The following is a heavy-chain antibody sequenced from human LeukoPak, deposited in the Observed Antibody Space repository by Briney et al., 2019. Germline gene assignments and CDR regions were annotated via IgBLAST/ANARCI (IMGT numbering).Heavy chain of an antibody. Sequence: GASVKVSCKASGYTFTSYYMHWVRQAPGQGLEWMGIINPSGGSTSYAQKFQGRVTMTRDMSTSTVYMELSSLRSEDTAVYYCARGERTTWNDGPFDYWGQGTLVTVSS. CDR3: ARGERTTWNDGPFDY. D-gene: IGHD1-1*01. V-gene: IGHV1-46*01. CDR2: INPSGGST. CDR1: GYTFTSYY. J-gene: IGHJ4*02.